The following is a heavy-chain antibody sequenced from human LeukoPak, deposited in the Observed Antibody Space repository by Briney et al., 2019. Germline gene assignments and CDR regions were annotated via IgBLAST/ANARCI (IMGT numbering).Heavy chain of an antibody. D-gene: IGHD1-26*01. CDR1: GGSITTTNY. J-gene: IGHJ4*02. V-gene: IGHV4-4*02. CDR3: SRESGPFCPFGH. Sequence: PSGTLSLTCGVSGGSITTTNYWSWVRQPPGGGLEWIGEVSLAGRTRYNPSLKNRVNISIDESKNQLYLNLASVTAADTAVYYCSRESGPFCPFGHWGQGTLVAVTS. CDR2: VSLAGRT.